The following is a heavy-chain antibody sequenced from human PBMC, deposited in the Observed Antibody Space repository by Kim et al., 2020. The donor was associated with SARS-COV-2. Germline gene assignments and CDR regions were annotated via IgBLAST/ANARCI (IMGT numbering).Heavy chain of an antibody. CDR1: GGSFSGYY. D-gene: IGHD6-13*01. CDR3: ARGPGYSSSWYGARNWLDP. CDR2: INHSGST. J-gene: IGHJ5*02. V-gene: IGHV4-34*01. Sequence: SETLSLTCAVYGGSFSGYYWSWIRQPPGKGLEWIGEINHSGSTNYNPSLKSRVTISVDTSKNQFSLKLSSVTAAATAVYYCARGPGYSSSWYGARNWLDP.